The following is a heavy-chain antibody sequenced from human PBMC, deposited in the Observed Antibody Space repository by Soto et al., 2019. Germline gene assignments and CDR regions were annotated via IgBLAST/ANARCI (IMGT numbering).Heavy chain of an antibody. Sequence: QVQLVQSGAEVKQPGSSVKVSCKASGGTFSRYAISWVRQAPGQGFEWMGGTIPIFGTANYAQKFQGRVTITADESTSTVYMELRGLRSEDTAVYYCARGVHYDSSGYYYSYWGQGTLVTVSS. D-gene: IGHD3-22*01. CDR3: ARGVHYDSSGYYYSY. CDR1: GGTFSRYA. J-gene: IGHJ4*02. V-gene: IGHV1-69*01. CDR2: TIPIFGTA.